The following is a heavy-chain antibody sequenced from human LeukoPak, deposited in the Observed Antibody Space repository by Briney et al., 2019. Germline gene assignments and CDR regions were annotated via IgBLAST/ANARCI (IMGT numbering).Heavy chain of an antibody. J-gene: IGHJ4*02. CDR1: GASFSNYY. CDR2: VSYSGST. D-gene: IGHD1-1*01. CDR3: ARHERGAENLDY. Sequence: SGTLCLSCTASGASFSNYYRSWVRQPPGKGLECIGYVSYSGSTNHNPSLKSRVNISADTSKNQFSLKLTSVTAADTAVYYCARHERGAENLDYWGQGTLVTVSS. V-gene: IGHV4-59*08.